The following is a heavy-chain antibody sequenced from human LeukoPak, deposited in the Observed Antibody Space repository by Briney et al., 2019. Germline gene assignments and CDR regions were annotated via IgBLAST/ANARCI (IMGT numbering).Heavy chain of an antibody. CDR3: ARAHTTGGAFDI. D-gene: IGHD1-1*01. CDR2: MNPNSGNT. V-gene: IGHV1-8*01. Sequence: APVKVSCKASGYTFTSYDINWVQQATGQGLEWMGWMNPNSGNTGYAQKFQGRVTMTRNTSISTAYMELSSLRSEDTAVYYCARAHTTGGAFDIWGQGTMVTVSS. CDR1: GYTFTSYD. J-gene: IGHJ3*02.